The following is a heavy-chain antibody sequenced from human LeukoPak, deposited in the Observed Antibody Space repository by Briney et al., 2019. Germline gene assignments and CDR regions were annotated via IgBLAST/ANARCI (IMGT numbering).Heavy chain of an antibody. CDR1: GFTFSSYA. CDR2: ISGSDGST. Sequence: GGSLRLSCAASGFTFSSYAMSWVRQAPGKGLEWVSGISGSDGSTNYADSVKGRFTISRENSKNTLYLQMNSLRTEDTAVYYCTRDPRVLDYWGQGTLVTVSS. CDR3: TRDPRVLDY. D-gene: IGHD3-10*01. V-gene: IGHV3-23*01. J-gene: IGHJ4*02.